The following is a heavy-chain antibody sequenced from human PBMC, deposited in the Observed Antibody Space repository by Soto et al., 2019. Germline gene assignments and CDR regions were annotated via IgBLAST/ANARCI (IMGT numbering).Heavy chain of an antibody. J-gene: IGHJ2*01. CDR1: GYTFTSYD. V-gene: IGHV1-8*01. D-gene: IGHD2-21*02. CDR3: ARAYCGGDCYWGWYSDL. CDR2: MNPNSGNT. Sequence: ASVKVSCKASGYTFTSYDINWVRQATGQGLEWMGWMNPNSGNTGYAQKFQGRVTMTRNTSISTAYMELSSLRSEDTAVYYCARAYCGGDCYWGWYSDLWGRGTLVTVSS.